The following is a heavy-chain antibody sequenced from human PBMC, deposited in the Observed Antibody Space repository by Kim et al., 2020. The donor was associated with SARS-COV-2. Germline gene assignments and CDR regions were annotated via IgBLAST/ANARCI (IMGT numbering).Heavy chain of an antibody. J-gene: IGHJ4*02. CDR2: IYSGGSST. CDR3: AKGWYYFDY. CDR1: GFTFSSYA. V-gene: IGHV3-23*03. Sequence: GGSLRLSCAASGFTFSSYAMSWVRQAPGKGLEWVSVIYSGGSSTYYADSVKGRFTISRDNSKNTLYLQMNSLRAEDTAVYYCAKGWYYFDYWGQGTLVTVSS. D-gene: IGHD6-13*01.